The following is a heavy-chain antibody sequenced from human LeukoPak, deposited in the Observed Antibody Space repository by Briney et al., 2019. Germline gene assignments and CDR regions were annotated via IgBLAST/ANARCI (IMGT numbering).Heavy chain of an antibody. CDR2: IYYSGST. CDR3: ARAGYYYGMDV. Sequence: SETLSLTCTVSGGSISSYYWSWIRQPPGKGLEWIGYIYYSGSTNYNPSLKSRVTISVDTSKNQFSLKLSSVTAADTAVYYCARAGYYYGMDVWGQGTTVTVSS. V-gene: IGHV4-59*08. J-gene: IGHJ6*02. CDR1: GGSISSYY.